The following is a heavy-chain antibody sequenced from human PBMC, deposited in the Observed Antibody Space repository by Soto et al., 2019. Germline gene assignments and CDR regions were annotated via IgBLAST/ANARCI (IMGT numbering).Heavy chain of an antibody. CDR2: INSDGSIT. CDR1: GFTFSNYW. CDR3: ARGVRGHYGKDV. J-gene: IGHJ6*02. D-gene: IGHD3-10*01. V-gene: IGHV3-74*01. Sequence: EVQLVESGGGLVQPGGSLRLSCADSGFTFSNYWIHWVRQAPGKGLMWVSRINSDGSITNYADFVKGRFTISRDNAKNTLYLQMNSLRAEDTALYYYARGVRGHYGKDVWGQGTTVTVSS.